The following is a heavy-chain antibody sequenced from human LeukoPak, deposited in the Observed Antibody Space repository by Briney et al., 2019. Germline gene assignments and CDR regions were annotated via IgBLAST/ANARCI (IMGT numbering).Heavy chain of an antibody. J-gene: IGHJ4*02. Sequence: SETLSLTCTVSGGSISSSSYYWDWIRQPPGKGLEWIGSIYYSGSTYYNPSLKSRVTISVDTSKNQFSLKLSSVTAADTAVYYCARLLNDYGGIPVPFDYWGQGTLVTVSS. CDR3: ARLLNDYGGIPVPFDY. CDR1: GGSISSSSYY. V-gene: IGHV4-39*01. D-gene: IGHD4-23*01. CDR2: IYYSGST.